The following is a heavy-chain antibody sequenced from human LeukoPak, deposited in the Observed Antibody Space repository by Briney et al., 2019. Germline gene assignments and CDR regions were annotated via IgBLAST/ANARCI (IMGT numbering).Heavy chain of an antibody. J-gene: IGHJ3*02. CDR3: ARHLPAPGAFDI. V-gene: IGHV4-39*01. CDR1: GGSISSSSYY. CDR2: IYYSGST. Sequence: SETLSLTCTVSGGSISSSSYYWGWIRQPPGKGLEWIGSIYYSGSTYYNPSLKSRVTISVDTSKNQFSLQLSSVTAADTAEYYCARHLPAPGAFDIWGQGTMVTVSS.